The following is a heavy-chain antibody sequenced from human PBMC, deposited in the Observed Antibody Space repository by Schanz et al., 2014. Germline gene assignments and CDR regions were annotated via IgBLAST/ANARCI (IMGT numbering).Heavy chain of an antibody. J-gene: IGHJ3*01. CDR1: GFTFRGHA. CDR3: TRDRGALINHNDALDL. D-gene: IGHD3-16*01. V-gene: IGHV3-30*04. Sequence: VQLVESGGGLVRPGDSLRLSCAASGFTFRGHAMHWVRQAPGQGLEKVAVTSTDGTKTYYAASVRGRFTISRDNSKNTVYLQMNSLRSEDTAVYYCTRDRGALINHNDALDLWGQGTMVSVSS. CDR2: TSTDGTKT.